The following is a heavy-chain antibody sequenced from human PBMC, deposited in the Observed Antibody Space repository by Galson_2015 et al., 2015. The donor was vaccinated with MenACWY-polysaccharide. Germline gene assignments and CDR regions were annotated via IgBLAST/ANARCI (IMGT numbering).Heavy chain of an antibody. CDR2: MNPNSGST. CDR3: ARWGRSVVIPAAGLIRYYIDV. Sequence: SVKVSCKASGYTFTSYDINWVRQAPGQGLEWMGRMNPNSGSTGYAQKFQGRVTMTRNTSRSTAYMELSSLRYEDTAVYYCARWGRSVVIPAAGLIRYYIDVWGKGTTVTVSS. J-gene: IGHJ6*03. CDR1: GYTFTSYD. D-gene: IGHD2-2*01. V-gene: IGHV1-8*01.